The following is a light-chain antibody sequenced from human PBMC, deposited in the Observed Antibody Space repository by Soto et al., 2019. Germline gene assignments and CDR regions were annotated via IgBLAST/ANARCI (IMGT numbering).Light chain of an antibody. CDR3: AAWDDSRSGPGV. CDR2: RNS. V-gene: IGLV1-47*01. J-gene: IGLJ1*01. CDR1: SSNIGSNY. Sequence: QSVLTQSPSTSGTPGQRVSIACSGNSSNIGSNYVYWYQQFPGTAPKLLIYRNSQRPSGVPDRFSGSKSGTSASLAISGLRSEDEADYYCAAWDDSRSGPGVFGTGTKLTVL.